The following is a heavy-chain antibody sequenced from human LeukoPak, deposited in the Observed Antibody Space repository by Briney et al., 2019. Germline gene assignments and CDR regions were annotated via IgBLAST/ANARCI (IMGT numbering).Heavy chain of an antibody. Sequence: SETLSLTCAVYGGSFSGYYWSWIRQPPGKGLEWIGEINHSGITYYNPSLKSRVTISVDTSKNQFSLRVNSVTAADTAMYYCARHGGFYFDSWGQGTLVTVSS. CDR3: ARHGGFYFDS. CDR2: INHSGIT. J-gene: IGHJ4*02. D-gene: IGHD3-16*01. V-gene: IGHV4-34*01. CDR1: GGSFSGYY.